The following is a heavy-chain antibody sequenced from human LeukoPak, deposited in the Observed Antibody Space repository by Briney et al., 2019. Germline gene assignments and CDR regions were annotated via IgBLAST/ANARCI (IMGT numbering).Heavy chain of an antibody. J-gene: IGHJ4*02. V-gene: IGHV4-30-4*08. CDR2: IYYSGST. CDR1: GGSISSSSYY. Sequence: SETLSLTCTVSGGSISSSSYYWSWIRQPPGKGLEWIGYIYYSGSTYYNPSLKSRVTISVDTSKNQFSLKLSSVTAADTAVYYCARAETYYYDSSGIDYWGQGTLVTVSS. D-gene: IGHD3-22*01. CDR3: ARAETYYYDSSGIDY.